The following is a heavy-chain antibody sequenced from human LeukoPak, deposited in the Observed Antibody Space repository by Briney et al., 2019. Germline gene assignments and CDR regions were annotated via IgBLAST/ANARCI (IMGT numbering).Heavy chain of an antibody. J-gene: IGHJ4*02. V-gene: IGHV1-2*02. Sequence: ASVTVSFKASGYTFTGYYMHWVRQAPGQGLEWMGWINPNSGGTNYAQKFQGRVTMTRDTSISTAYMELSRLRSDDTAVYYCARGLRFLEWPLDYWGQGTLVTVSS. CDR2: INPNSGGT. CDR1: GYTFTGYY. D-gene: IGHD3-3*01. CDR3: ARGLRFLEWPLDY.